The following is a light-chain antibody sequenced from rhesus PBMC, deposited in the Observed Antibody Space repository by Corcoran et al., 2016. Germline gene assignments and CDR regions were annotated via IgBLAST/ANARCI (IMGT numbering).Light chain of an antibody. CDR2: GAS. V-gene: IGKV3-42*01. CDR1: QSVSSS. CDR3: QQDYSWPYS. Sequence: EIVMTQSPATLSLSPGERATLSCRASQSVSSSLAWYQQKPGQAPKLLIYGASSRATGIPERFSGSGSGTEFTLTSSRLGPEDVGVYYCQQDYSWPYSFGQGTKVDIE. J-gene: IGKJ2*01.